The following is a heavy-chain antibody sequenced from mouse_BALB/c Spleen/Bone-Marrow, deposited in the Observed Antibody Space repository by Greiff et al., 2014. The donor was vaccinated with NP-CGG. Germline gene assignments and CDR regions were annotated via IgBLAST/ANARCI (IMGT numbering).Heavy chain of an antibody. CDR1: GYTFTGYI. CDR3: ARHESYGNYLYFDV. V-gene: IGHV1-62-2*01. CDR2: FYPGSGSI. D-gene: IGHD2-10*02. J-gene: IGHJ1*01. Sequence: VQLQQSGAGLVKPGASVKLSCKASGYTFTGYIIHWVKQRSGQGLEWIGWFYPGSGSIKYNEKFKDKATLTADKPSSTVYMELSRLTSEDSAVYFCARHESYGNYLYFDVWGAGTTVTVSS.